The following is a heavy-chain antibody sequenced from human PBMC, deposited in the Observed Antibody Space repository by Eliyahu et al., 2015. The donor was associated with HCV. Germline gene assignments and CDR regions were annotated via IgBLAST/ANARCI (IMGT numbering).Heavy chain of an antibody. V-gene: IGHV4-59*01. Sequence: QVQLQESGPGLVKPSEXLSLTCXVXGGSIPXXXWXWXRQPPGKGXEWVGDIHYSGSTNYNPSLKSRVTISVDTSKNQFSLNLTSVTAADTAVYYCASGGGGIAVAGTGGWFDPWGQGTLVTVSS. J-gene: IGHJ5*02. CDR1: GGSIPXXX. CDR2: IHYSGST. CDR3: ASGGGGIAVAGTGGWFDP. D-gene: IGHD6-19*01.